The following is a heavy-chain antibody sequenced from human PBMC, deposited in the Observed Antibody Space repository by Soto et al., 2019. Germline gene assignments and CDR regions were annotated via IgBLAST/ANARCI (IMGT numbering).Heavy chain of an antibody. CDR1: GFTFSSYG. J-gene: IGHJ6*02. CDR2: IWYDGSNK. D-gene: IGHD3-3*01. CDR3: ARAYDFWSGYPYYYYYGMDV. V-gene: IGHV3-33*01. Sequence: GGSLRLSCAASGFTFSSYGMHWVRQAPGKGLEWVAVIWYDGSNKYYADSVKGRFTISRDNSKNTLYLQMNSLRAEDTAVYYCARAYDFWSGYPYYYYYGMDVWGQGTTVTVSS.